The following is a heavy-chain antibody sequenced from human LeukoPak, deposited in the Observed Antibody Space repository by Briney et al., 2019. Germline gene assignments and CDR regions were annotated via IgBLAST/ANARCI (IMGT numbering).Heavy chain of an antibody. CDR3: ARGRGSSTSCYGCYYYYMDV. Sequence: SVKVSCKASGGTFSSYAIRWVRQAPGQGLEWMGGIIPIFGTANYAQKFQGRVTITADESTSTAYMELSSLRSEDTAVYYCARGRGSSTSCYGCYYYYMDVWGKGTTVTVSS. CDR1: GGTFSSYA. CDR2: IIPIFGTA. J-gene: IGHJ6*03. V-gene: IGHV1-69*01. D-gene: IGHD2-2*01.